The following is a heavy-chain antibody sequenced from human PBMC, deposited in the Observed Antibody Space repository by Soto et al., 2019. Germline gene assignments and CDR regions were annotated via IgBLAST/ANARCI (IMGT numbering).Heavy chain of an antibody. CDR2: ISYDGSNK. Sequence: GGSLRLSCAASGFTFSSYGMHWVRQAPGKGLEWVAVISYDGSNKYYADSVKGRFTISRDNSKNTLYLQMNSLRAEDTAVYYCAKDRVNRVYYFDYWGQGTLVTVSS. CDR3: AKDRVNRVYYFDY. J-gene: IGHJ4*02. V-gene: IGHV3-30*18. D-gene: IGHD3-16*02. CDR1: GFTFSSYG.